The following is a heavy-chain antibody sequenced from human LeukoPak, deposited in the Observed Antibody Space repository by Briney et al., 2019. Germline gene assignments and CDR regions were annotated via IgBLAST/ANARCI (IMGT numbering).Heavy chain of an antibody. CDR1: GGSVSSYY. CDR3: ARAQTQAVAGLDY. J-gene: IGHJ4*02. D-gene: IGHD6-19*01. Sequence: SETLSLTCTVSGGSVSSYYWSWIRQPPGKGLEWIGYIYYSGSTNYNPSLKSRVTILVDTSKNQFSLKLSSVTAADTAVYYCARAQTQAVAGLDYWGQGTLVTVSS. V-gene: IGHV4-59*02. CDR2: IYYSGST.